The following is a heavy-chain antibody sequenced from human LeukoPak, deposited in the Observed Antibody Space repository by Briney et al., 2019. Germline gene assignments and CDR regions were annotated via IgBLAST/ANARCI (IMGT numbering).Heavy chain of an antibody. V-gene: IGHV4-4*07. CDR2: IYTSGST. CDR3: ARRKKWELNWFDP. Sequence: SETLSLTCTVSGYSISSGYYWGWIRQPAGKGLEWIGRIYTSGSTNYNPSLKSRVTMSVDTSKNQFSLKLSSVTAADTAVYYCARRKKWELNWFDPWGQGTLVTVSS. D-gene: IGHD1-26*01. J-gene: IGHJ5*02. CDR1: GYSISSGYY.